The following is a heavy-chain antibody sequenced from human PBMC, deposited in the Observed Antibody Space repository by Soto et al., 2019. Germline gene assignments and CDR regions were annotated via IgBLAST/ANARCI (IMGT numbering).Heavy chain of an antibody. CDR3: SREGRLLWFGELTDY. CDR2: IKSKANGGTT. Sequence: EVQLVESGGGLVKPGGSLRLSCAASGFTVSNAWMSWVRQAPGKGLEWVGRIKSKANGGTTDYPAPVTGRFAISRDDSKNTLYLQMNSLKTEDTAVYYCSREGRLLWFGELTDYWGQGTLATVSS. V-gene: IGHV3-15*01. J-gene: IGHJ4*02. CDR1: GFTVSNAW. D-gene: IGHD3-10*01.